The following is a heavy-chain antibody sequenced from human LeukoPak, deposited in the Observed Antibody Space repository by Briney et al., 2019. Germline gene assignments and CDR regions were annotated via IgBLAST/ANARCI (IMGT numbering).Heavy chain of an antibody. Sequence: PSETLSLTCTVSGGSISSGGYYWTWIRQHPGKGLEWIGYISYSGSTNYNPSLKSRVTISVDTSKNQFSLKLSSVTAADTAVYYCARGIWQQLFGYWGQGTLVTVSS. CDR2: ISYSGST. J-gene: IGHJ4*02. V-gene: IGHV4-31*03. CDR1: GGSISSGGYY. CDR3: ARGIWQQLFGY. D-gene: IGHD6-13*01.